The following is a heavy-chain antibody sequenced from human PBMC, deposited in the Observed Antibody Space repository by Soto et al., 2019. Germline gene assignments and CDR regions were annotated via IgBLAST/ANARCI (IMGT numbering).Heavy chain of an antibody. CDR1: GFTFSSYE. J-gene: IGHJ3*02. CDR2: ISSSGSTI. CDR3: ARVQPILGWVAREHDAFDI. V-gene: IGHV3-48*03. D-gene: IGHD7-27*01. Sequence: GGSLRLSCAASGFTFSSYEMNWVRQAPGKGLEWVSYISSSGSTIYYADSVKGRFTISRDNAKNSLYLQMNSLRAEDTAVYYCARVQPILGWVAREHDAFDIWGQGTMVTVSS.